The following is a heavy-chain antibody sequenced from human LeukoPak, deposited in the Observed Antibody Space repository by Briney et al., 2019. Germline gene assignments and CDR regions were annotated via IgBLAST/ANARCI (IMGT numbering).Heavy chain of an antibody. J-gene: IGHJ4*02. CDR3: ANYGKHDY. V-gene: IGHV3-30*02. CDR1: GFTFSNYG. CDR2: IRYDGSKK. D-gene: IGHD4-17*01. Sequence: GGSLRLSCAASGFTFSNYGIHWVRQAPGKGLEWVAFIRYDGSKKYYADSVKGRFTISRDNSRNTLYLQMNSLRAEDTAVYYCANYGKHDYWGQGTLVTVSS.